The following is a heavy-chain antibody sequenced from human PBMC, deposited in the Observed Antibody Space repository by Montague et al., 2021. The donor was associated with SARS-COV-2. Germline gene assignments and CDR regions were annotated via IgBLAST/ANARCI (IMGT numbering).Heavy chain of an antibody. J-gene: IGHJ4*02. CDR2: VYYSGNT. Sequence: SETLSLTCTVSGGSISNSNYYWGWIRQPPGKGLEWIGSVYYSGNTYHNPSLKSRVSISVDTSKSQLSLKVMSVTAADTAVYYCARRCTGGGYWHASHWGQGTLVTVSS. CDR1: GGSISNSNYY. D-gene: IGHD2-8*02. CDR3: ARRCTGGGYWHASH. V-gene: IGHV4-39*01.